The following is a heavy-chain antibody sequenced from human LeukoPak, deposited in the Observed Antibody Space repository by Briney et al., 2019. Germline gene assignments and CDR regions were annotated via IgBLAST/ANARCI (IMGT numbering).Heavy chain of an antibody. Sequence: PGGSLRLSCVASGFTFSSYWMSWVRQAPGKGLEWVANIKQDGSEKYYVDSVKGRFTISRDNARNSLYLQMNSLRAEDTAVYYCARVTYYYDSSGYAPISSYYYMDVWGKGTTVTVSS. CDR3: ARVTYYYDSSGYAPISSYYYMDV. CDR2: IKQDGSEK. CDR1: GFTFSSYW. V-gene: IGHV3-7*01. D-gene: IGHD3-22*01. J-gene: IGHJ6*03.